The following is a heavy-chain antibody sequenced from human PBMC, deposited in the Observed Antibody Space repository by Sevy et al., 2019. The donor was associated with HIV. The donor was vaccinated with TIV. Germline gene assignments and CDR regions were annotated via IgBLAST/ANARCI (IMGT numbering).Heavy chain of an antibody. V-gene: IGHV6-1*01. CDR2: KYYRSKWYK. D-gene: IGHD6-19*01. CDR3: ARDGSSGWYGGFDY. J-gene: IGHJ4*02. Sequence: SQTLSLTCAISGDSVSSNSAASNWIRQSPSRGLEWLGRKYYRSKWYKDYAVSVKRRITINPDTSKNQFSLQLNSVTPEDTAVYYCARDGSSGWYGGFDYWGQGTLVTVSS. CDR1: GDSVSSNSAA.